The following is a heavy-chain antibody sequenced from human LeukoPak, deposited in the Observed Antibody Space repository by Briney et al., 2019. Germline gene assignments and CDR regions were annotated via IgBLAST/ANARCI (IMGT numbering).Heavy chain of an antibody. J-gene: IGHJ3*02. CDR2: IYYSGST. Sequence: PSETLSLTCTVSGGSISSYYWSWIRQPPGKGLEWIGYIYYSGSTNYNPSLKSRVTISVDTSKNQFSLKLSSVTAADTAVYYCARVESSSGYNWNYGAFDIWGQGTMVTVSS. CDR1: GGSISSYY. V-gene: IGHV4-59*01. CDR3: ARVESSSGYNWNYGAFDI. D-gene: IGHD1-7*01.